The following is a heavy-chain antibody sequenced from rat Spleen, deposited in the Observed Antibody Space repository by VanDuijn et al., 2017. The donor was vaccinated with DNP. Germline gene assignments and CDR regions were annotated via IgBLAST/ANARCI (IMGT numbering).Heavy chain of an antibody. CDR3: ASNNYFDY. J-gene: IGHJ2*01. Sequence: EVQLVESGGGLVQPGKSLKLSCAASGFTFGDYAMAWVRQSPQKGLEWVATITSYGTSTYYRVSVKGRFTISRDNAKNTLYLQMNSLRSEDTATYYCASNNYFDYWGQGVMVTVSS. V-gene: IGHV5-17*01. CDR2: ITSYGTST. CDR1: GFTFGDYA.